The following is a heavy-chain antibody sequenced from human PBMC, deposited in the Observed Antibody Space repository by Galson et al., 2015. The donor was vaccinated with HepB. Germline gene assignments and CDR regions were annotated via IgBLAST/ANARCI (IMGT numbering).Heavy chain of an antibody. CDR3: TRQAYYYDSSGSRYYYYMDV. D-gene: IGHD3-22*01. CDR2: IRSKANSYAT. Sequence: SLRLSCAASGFTFSGSAMHWVRQASGKGLEWVGRIRSKANSYATAYAASVKGRFTISRDDSKNTAYLQMNSLKTEDTAVYYCTRQAYYYDSSGSRYYYYMDVWGKGTTVTVSS. V-gene: IGHV3-73*01. CDR1: GFTFSGSA. J-gene: IGHJ6*03.